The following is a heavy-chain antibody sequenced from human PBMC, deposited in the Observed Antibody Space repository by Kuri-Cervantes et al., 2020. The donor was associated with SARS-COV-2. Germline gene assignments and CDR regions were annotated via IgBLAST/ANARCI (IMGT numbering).Heavy chain of an antibody. J-gene: IGHJ4*02. CDR2: IYSGGST. Sequence: GGSLRLSCAASGFTVSSNYMSRVRQAPGKGLEWVSVIYSGGSTYYADSVKGRFTISRDNSKNTLYLQMNSLKTEDTAVYYCTTLIDYWGQGALVTVSS. V-gene: IGHV3-53*01. CDR3: TTLIDY. CDR1: GFTVSSNY.